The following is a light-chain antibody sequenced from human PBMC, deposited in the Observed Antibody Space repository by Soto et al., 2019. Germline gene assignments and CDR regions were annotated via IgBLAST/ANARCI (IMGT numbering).Light chain of an antibody. CDR3: QQLAIYPRT. CDR1: QDINSY. J-gene: IGKJ1*01. V-gene: IGKV1-9*01. Sequence: DIQLTQSPSFLSASVGDRVTITCRASQDINSYLAWYQQKPGKAPNLLIYAASTVQSAVPSGFSGGGSGTEFTLTISSLQPEDCATYYCQQLAIYPRTFGQGTRV. CDR2: AAS.